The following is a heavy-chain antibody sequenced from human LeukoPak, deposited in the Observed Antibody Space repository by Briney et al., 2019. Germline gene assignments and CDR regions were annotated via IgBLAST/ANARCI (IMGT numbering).Heavy chain of an antibody. CDR2: VSAYVDDT. Sequence: ASVKVSCKASGYTFTNYGISWVRQAPGQGLEWMGWVSAYVDDTNYVQKFRGRITMTTDTSTSTAYVELRSLRSDDTAVYYCARDCIGCLGFDYWGQGTLATVSS. V-gene: IGHV1-18*01. D-gene: IGHD5/OR15-5a*01. CDR3: ARDCIGCLGFDY. J-gene: IGHJ4*02. CDR1: GYTFTNYG.